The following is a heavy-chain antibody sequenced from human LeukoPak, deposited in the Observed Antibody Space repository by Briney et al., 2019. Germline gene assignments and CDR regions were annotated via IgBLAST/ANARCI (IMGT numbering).Heavy chain of an antibody. CDR2: INPSGST. J-gene: IGHJ5*02. CDR1: GYSITTHD. D-gene: IGHD3-9*01. CDR3: ARADFDWFGWFDP. Sequence: ASVKVSCKASGYSITTHDMHWVRQAPGQGLEWMGIINPSGSTAYAQKFQGRVTMTRDTSTSTVYMELTSLRSEDTAVYYCARADFDWFGWFDPWGQGTLVTVSS. V-gene: IGHV1-46*01.